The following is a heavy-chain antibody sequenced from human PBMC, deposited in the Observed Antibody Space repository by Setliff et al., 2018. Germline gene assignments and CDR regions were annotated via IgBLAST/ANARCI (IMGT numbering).Heavy chain of an antibody. J-gene: IGHJ4*02. CDR3: ARDGGYWNGISCPGDF. Sequence: GGSLRLSCAASEFPFSSYWMSWFRQAPGKGLEWVANMNQDGRERYYVDSVKGRFTITRDNAKNSVYLQMNNLRAEDTAVYYGARDGGYWNGISCPGDFWGQGTLVTVSS. CDR2: MNQDGRER. V-gene: IGHV3-7*03. CDR1: EFPFSSYW. D-gene: IGHD2-15*01.